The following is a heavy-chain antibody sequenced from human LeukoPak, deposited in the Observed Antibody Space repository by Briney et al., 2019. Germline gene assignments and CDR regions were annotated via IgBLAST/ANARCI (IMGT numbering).Heavy chain of an antibody. CDR3: AKDAIAVAAYYYMDV. Sequence: GGSLRLSCAASGFTFSSYGMHWVRQAPGKGLEWVAFIRYDGSNKYYADSVKGRFTISRDNSKNTLYLQMNGLRAEDTAVYYCAKDAIAVAAYYYMDVWGKGTTVTVSS. CDR2: IRYDGSNK. J-gene: IGHJ6*03. CDR1: GFTFSSYG. D-gene: IGHD6-19*01. V-gene: IGHV3-30*02.